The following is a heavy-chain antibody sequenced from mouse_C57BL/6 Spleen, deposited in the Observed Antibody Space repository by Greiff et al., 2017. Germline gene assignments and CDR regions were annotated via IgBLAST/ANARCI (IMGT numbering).Heavy chain of an antibody. V-gene: IGHV1-82*01. D-gene: IGHD2-2*01. J-gene: IGHJ1*03. CDR3: ASPYGYDDWYFDV. Sequence: VQLQQSGPELVKPGASVKISCKASGYAFSSSWMNWVKQRPGKGLEWIGRIYPGDGDTNYNGKFKGKATLTADKSSSTAYMQLSSLTSEDSAVYFCASPYGYDDWYFDVWGTGTTVTVSS. CDR1: GYAFSSSW. CDR2: IYPGDGDT.